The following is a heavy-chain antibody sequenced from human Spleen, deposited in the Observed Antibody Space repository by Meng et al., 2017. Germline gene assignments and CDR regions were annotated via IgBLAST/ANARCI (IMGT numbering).Heavy chain of an antibody. CDR1: GFTFADYA. CDR2: ISWDGGSP. D-gene: IGHD6-6*01. CDR3: VKGTIAVRPAAILDY. J-gene: IGHJ4*02. V-gene: IGHV3-43D*03. Sequence: EVHVVESGRVLVLPGGCLCLHCAPSGFTFADYAMLWVRQAPGQGLEWVALISWDGGSPFYADSVRGRFTIYRDNSKNSLFLQMNSLRAEDTALYYCVKGTIAVRPAAILDYWGQGTLVTVSS.